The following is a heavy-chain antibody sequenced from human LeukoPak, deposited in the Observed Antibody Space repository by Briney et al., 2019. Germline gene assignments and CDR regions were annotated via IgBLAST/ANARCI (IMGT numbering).Heavy chain of an antibody. CDR3: ARAASDYYDSSGYYPGHDY. CDR2: IYYSGST. J-gene: IGHJ4*02. CDR1: GGSISSGGYY. V-gene: IGHV4-31*03. Sequence: SETQSLTCTVSGGSISSGGYYWSWIRQHPGKGLEWIGYIYYSGSTYYNPSLKSRVTISVDTSKNQFSLKLSSVTAADTAVYYCARAASDYYDSSGYYPGHDYWGQGTLVTVSS. D-gene: IGHD3-22*01.